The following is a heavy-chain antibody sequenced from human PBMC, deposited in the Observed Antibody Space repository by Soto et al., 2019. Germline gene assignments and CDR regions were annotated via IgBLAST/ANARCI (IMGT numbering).Heavy chain of an antibody. D-gene: IGHD3-10*01. Sequence: QVQLVQSGAEVXKPGSXXXXXXXAXGGIXSTYAISWLRQAPGQGLEWMGGIIPIFGTPNYAQRFQGRVTITADESTTTSYMELSRLKSEDTAVYYCARDRDDYGSGNYYNRIDFWGQGTLVTVSS. V-gene: IGHV1-69*01. CDR3: ARDRDDYGSGNYYNRIDF. CDR1: GGIXSTYA. CDR2: IIPIFGTP. J-gene: IGHJ4*02.